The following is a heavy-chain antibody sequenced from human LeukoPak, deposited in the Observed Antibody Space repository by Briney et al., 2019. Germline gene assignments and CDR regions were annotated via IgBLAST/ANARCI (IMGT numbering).Heavy chain of an antibody. CDR3: ARDGSKQQLVPLDY. J-gene: IGHJ4*02. CDR2: ISAYNGYT. CDR1: GYTFTNYG. Sequence: GASVKVSCKASGYTFTNYGVSWVRQAPGQGLEWMGWISAYNGYTNYAQKFQFRVTMTTDTSTSTAYMELRSLTSDDTAVYYCARDGSKQQLVPLDYWGQGTLVTVSS. V-gene: IGHV1-18*01. D-gene: IGHD6-13*01.